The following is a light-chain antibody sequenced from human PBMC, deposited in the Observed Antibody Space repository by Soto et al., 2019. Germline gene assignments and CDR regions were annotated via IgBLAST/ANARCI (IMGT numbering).Light chain of an antibody. V-gene: IGLV2-23*02. J-gene: IGLJ2*01. Sequence: QSALTQPASVSGSPGQSITISCTGTSSDVGSYNLVSWYHQHPGKAPKLMIYEVSKRPSGVSNCFSGSKSGNTASLTISGIQADDEADYYCCSYAGSSTSYVVFGGGTKLTVL. CDR2: EVS. CDR3: CSYAGSSTSYVV. CDR1: SSDVGSYNL.